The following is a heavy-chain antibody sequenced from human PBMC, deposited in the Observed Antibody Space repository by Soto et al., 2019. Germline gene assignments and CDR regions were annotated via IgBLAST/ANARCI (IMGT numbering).Heavy chain of an antibody. D-gene: IGHD2-15*01. CDR2: ISAYNGNT. V-gene: IGHV1-18*01. Sequence: QVQLVQSGAEVKKPGASVKVSCKASGYTFTSYGISWVRQAPGQGLEWMGWISAYNGNTNYAQKLQGRVTMTTDTSTSTAYMELRTLSSADTAVYSCVVAAQPYHFDYWGQGTLVTVSS. J-gene: IGHJ4*02. CDR3: VVAAQPYHFDY. CDR1: GYTFTSYG.